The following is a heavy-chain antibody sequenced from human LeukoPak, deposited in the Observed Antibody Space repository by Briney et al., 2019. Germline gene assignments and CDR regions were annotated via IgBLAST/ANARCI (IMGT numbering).Heavy chain of an antibody. J-gene: IGHJ6*02. CDR2: ISAYNGNT. CDR3: ARDQRITMVRGGSVDV. V-gene: IGHV1-18*01. D-gene: IGHD3-10*01. Sequence: SVKVSCKASGYTFTSYGISWVRQAPGQGLEWMGWISAYNGNTNYAQKLQGRVTMTTDTSTSTAYMELRSLRSDDTAVYYCARDQRITMVRGGSVDVWGQGTTVTVSS. CDR1: GYTFTSYG.